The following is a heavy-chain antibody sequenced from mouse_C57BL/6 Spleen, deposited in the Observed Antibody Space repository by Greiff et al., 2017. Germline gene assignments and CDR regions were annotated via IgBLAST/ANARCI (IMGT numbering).Heavy chain of an antibody. J-gene: IGHJ3*01. Sequence: VQLKQSGPELVKPGASVKMSCKASGYTFTDYNMHWVKQSHGKSLEWIGYINPNNGGTSYNQKFKGKATLTVNKSSSTAYMELRSLTSDDSAVYYCARTPSYYYGSSPFAYWGQGTLVTVSA. CDR1: GYTFTDYN. CDR3: ARTPSYYYGSSPFAY. CDR2: INPNNGGT. V-gene: IGHV1-22*01. D-gene: IGHD1-1*01.